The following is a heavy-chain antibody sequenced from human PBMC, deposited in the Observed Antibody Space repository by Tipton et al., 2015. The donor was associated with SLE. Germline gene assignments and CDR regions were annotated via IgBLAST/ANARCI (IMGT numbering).Heavy chain of an antibody. CDR1: GGSISSYY. CDR3: ATTPHPYYFDY. Sequence: TLSLPCTVSGGSISSYYWSWIRQPPGKGLEWIGYIYYSGSTNYNPSLKSRVTISVDTSKNQFSLKLSSVTAADTAVYYCATTPHPYYFDYWGQGTLVTVSS. V-gene: IGHV4-59*08. CDR2: IYYSGST. J-gene: IGHJ4*02.